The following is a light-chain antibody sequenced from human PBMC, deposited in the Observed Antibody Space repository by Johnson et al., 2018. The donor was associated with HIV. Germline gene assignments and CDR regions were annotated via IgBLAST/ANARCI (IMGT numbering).Light chain of an antibody. Sequence: QSVLTQPPSVSAAPGQRVTISCSGSSSNIANNYISWYQQFPGTAPKLLIYENNKRPSGIPDRFSGSKFGTSATVGITGLQAGDEADYYCGTWDSSLSAGVFGTGTKVSV. CDR3: GTWDSSLSAGV. V-gene: IGLV1-51*01. CDR2: ENN. J-gene: IGLJ1*01. CDR1: SSNIANNY.